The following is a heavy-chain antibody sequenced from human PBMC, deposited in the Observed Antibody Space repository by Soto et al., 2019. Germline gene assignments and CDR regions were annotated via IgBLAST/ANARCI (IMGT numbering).Heavy chain of an antibody. CDR3: ARVKSYGSGSYYNLTWFDP. J-gene: IGHJ5*02. Sequence: QVQLQQWGAGLLKPSETLSLTCAVYGGSFSGYYWSWIRQPPGKGLEWIGEINHSGSTNYNPSLKSRVTISVDTSKNQFSLKLSSAPAAATAVYYCARVKSYGSGSYYNLTWFDPWGQGTLVTVSS. CDR1: GGSFSGYY. D-gene: IGHD3-10*01. V-gene: IGHV4-34*01. CDR2: INHSGST.